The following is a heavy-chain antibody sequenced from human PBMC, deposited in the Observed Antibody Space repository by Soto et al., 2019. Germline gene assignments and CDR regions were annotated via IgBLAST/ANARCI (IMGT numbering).Heavy chain of an antibody. CDR2: INPSGGST. CDR3: ARDLIVVVPAAISPWDHYYYYGMDV. D-gene: IGHD2-2*02. V-gene: IGHV1-46*01. CDR1: GYTFTSYY. J-gene: IGHJ6*02. Sequence: ASVKVSCKASGYTFTSYYMHWVRQAPGQGLEWMGIINPSGGSTSYAQKFQGRVTMTRDTSTSTVYMELSSLRSEDTAVYYCARDLIVVVPAAISPWDHYYYYGMDVWGQGTTVTVS.